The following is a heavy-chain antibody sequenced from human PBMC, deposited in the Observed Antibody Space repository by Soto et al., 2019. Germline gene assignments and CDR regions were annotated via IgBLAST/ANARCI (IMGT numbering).Heavy chain of an antibody. J-gene: IGHJ5*02. V-gene: IGHV3-23*01. CDR2: ISGSGVTT. Sequence: PGGSLRLSCAASGFTFSNYAMSWVRQAPGKGLEWVSAISGSGVTTYYADSVKGRFTISRDNTKNTLYLQMNSLRAEDTVVYYCAKDCWFDPWGQGNLVTVSS. CDR3: AKDCWFDP. CDR1: GFTFSNYA.